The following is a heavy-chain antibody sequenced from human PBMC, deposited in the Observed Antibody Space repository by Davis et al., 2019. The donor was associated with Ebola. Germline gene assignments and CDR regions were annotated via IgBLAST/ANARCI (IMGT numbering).Heavy chain of an antibody. CDR1: GFTFSDYY. V-gene: IGHV3-23*01. Sequence: GESLKISCAASGFTFSDYYMSWIRQAPGKGLEWVSAISGSSGSTYYADSVKGRFTISRDNSKNTLYLQMNSLRAEDTAVYYCAKQKAVPQLDYWGQGTLVTVSS. D-gene: IGHD6-19*01. CDR2: ISGSSGST. CDR3: AKQKAVPQLDY. J-gene: IGHJ4*02.